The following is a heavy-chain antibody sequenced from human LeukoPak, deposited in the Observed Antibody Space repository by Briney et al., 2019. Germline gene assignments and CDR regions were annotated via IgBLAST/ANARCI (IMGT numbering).Heavy chain of an antibody. CDR2: IHDSGST. CDR3: ARDHCSGGSCYPGWFDP. J-gene: IGHJ5*02. V-gene: IGHV4-30-4*07. Sequence: SQTLSLTCAISDDSISSGGYSWSWIRQPPGKGLEWIGYIHDSGSTYYNPSLKSRVTISVDTSKNQFSLKLNSVTAADTAVYYCARDHCSGGSCYPGWFDPWGQGTLVTVSS. CDR1: DDSISSGGYS. D-gene: IGHD2-15*01.